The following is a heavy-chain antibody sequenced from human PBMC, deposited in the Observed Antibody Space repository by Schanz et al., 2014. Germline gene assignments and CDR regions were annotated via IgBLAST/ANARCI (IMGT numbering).Heavy chain of an antibody. V-gene: IGHV4-34*01. CDR3: ARHLVNAYGMDV. CDR2: INHIGST. CDR1: GGPFSGYF. D-gene: IGHD3-3*02. Sequence: QVQLQQWGAGLLKPSETLSLTCAVYGGPFSGYFWSWIRQSPGKGLQWIGEINHIGSTIYNPSLRSGATFPMDRSKTQFFLKVPFVTAADTAVYYCARHLVNAYGMDVWGQGTAVTVSS. J-gene: IGHJ6*02.